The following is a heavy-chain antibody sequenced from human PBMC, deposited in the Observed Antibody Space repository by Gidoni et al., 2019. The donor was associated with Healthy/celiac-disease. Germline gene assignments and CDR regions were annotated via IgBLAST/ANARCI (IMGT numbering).Heavy chain of an antibody. CDR1: GFTFSSYG. J-gene: IGHJ4*02. Sequence: QVQLVESGGVVVQPGRSLRLSCAASGFTFSSYGMHWVRQAPGKGLEGVAVRWYDGSNKYYADSVKGRFTISRDNSKNTLYLQMNSLRAEDTAVYYCARGRVFSEVRVFAYWGQGTLVTVSS. CDR3: ARGRVFSEVRVFAY. D-gene: IGHD3-10*01. V-gene: IGHV3-33*01. CDR2: RWYDGSNK.